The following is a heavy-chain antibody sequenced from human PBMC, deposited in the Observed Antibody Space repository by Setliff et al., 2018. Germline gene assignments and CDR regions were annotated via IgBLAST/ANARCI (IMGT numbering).Heavy chain of an antibody. D-gene: IGHD3-10*01. CDR3: ARDRSTVIRGVTSFFYYYMDV. CDR1: GGSVGPHY. V-gene: IGHV4-59*02. CDR2: IFYSDTA. J-gene: IGHJ6*03. Sequence: SETLSLTCTVSGGSVGPHYWSWIRQAPGKGLEWIGHIFYSDTAKYNPSLESRAAISVDSSKNQFSLKLRSVTAADTAVYYCARDRSTVIRGVTSFFYYYMDVWGGGTTVTVSS.